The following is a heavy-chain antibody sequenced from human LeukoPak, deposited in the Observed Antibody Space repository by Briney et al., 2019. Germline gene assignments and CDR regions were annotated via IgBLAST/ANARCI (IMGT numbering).Heavy chain of an antibody. J-gene: IGHJ4*02. CDR1: GFTFDVYA. Sequence: GGSLRLSCAASGFTFDVYAMHWVRQAPGKGLEWVSGISWNSGSIGYADSVKGRFTISRDNAKNSLYLQMNSLRAEDTALYYCAKGYCSSTSCYRFDYWGQGTLVTVSS. D-gene: IGHD2-2*02. CDR2: ISWNSGSI. CDR3: AKGYCSSTSCYRFDY. V-gene: IGHV3-9*01.